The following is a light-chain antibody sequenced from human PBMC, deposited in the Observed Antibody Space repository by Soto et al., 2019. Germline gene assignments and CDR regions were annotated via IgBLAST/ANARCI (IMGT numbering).Light chain of an antibody. V-gene: IGKV3-11*01. Sequence: EIVLTQSPATLSLSPGERATLSCRASQSVSSYLAWYQQKPGQAPRLLIYDASNRATGIPARFSGSGSGTDFTLPISSLVPEDFSVYYCQQRSNWPLITFGQGTRLEIK. J-gene: IGKJ5*01. CDR2: DAS. CDR3: QQRSNWPLIT. CDR1: QSVSSY.